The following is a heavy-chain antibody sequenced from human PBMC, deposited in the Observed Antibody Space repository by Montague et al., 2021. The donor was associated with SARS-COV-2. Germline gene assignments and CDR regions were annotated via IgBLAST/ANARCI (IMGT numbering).Heavy chain of an antibody. V-gene: IGHV4-34*01. CDR1: GGSISGYY. J-gene: IGHJ5*02. CDR2: INHSGST. CDR3: SRPRYSFSYASGSTWFDP. Sequence: SETLSLTCAVSGGSISGYYWSWIRQPPGKGLEWIGDINHSGSTNYNPSLKSRVTISVDTSKNQFSLKLSSVTAADTAVYYCSRPRYSFSYASGSTWFDPWGQGTLVTVSS. D-gene: IGHD6-25*01.